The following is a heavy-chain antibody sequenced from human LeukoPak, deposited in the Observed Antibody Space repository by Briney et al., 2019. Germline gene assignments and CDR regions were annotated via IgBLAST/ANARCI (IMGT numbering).Heavy chain of an antibody. J-gene: IGHJ6*02. CDR1: GGTFSSYA. CDR3: ARVPLEVTSADYYYYYGMDV. CDR2: IIPILGIA. V-gene: IGHV1-69*04. D-gene: IGHD4-23*01. Sequence: ASVKVSCTASGGTFSSYAISWVRQAPGQGLEWMGRIIPILGIANYAQKFQGRVTITADKSTSPAYMELSSLRSEDTAVYYCARVPLEVTSADYYYYYGMDVWGQGTTVTVSS.